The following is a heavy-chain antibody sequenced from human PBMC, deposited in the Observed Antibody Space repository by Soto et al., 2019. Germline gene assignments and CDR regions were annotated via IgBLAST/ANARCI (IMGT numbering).Heavy chain of an antibody. CDR1: GGTFSSYA. CDR2: IIPIFGTA. V-gene: IGHV1-69*01. CDR3: ATSPGIAVAGIQVSDPRFDY. J-gene: IGHJ4*02. D-gene: IGHD6-19*01. Sequence: GASVKVSCKASGGTFSSYAISWVRQAPGQGLEWMGGIIPIFGTASYAQKFQGRVTITADESTSTAYMELSSLRSEDTAVYYCATSPGIAVAGIQVSDPRFDYWGQGTLVTVSS.